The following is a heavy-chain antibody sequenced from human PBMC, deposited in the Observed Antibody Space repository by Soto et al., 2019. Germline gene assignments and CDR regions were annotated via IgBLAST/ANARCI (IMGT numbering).Heavy chain of an antibody. Sequence: SETLSLTCAVYGGSFSGYYWSWTRQPPGKGLEWIGEINHSGSTNYNPSLKSRVTISVDTSKNQFSLKLSSVTAADTAVYYCARMGSPVTTVRIDYWGPGTLVTVSS. CDR2: INHSGST. V-gene: IGHV4-34*01. D-gene: IGHD4-17*01. CDR3: ARMGSPVTTVRIDY. J-gene: IGHJ4*02. CDR1: GGSFSGYY.